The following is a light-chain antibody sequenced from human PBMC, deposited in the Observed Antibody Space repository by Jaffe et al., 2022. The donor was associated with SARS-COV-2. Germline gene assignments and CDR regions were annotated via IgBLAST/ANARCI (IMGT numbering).Light chain of an antibody. V-gene: IGKV1-33*01. CDR2: DGA. Sequence: DIQVTQSPSSLSASIGDQVTITCQASRDIGNYLNWYQQKPEKAPKILIYDGANLATGVPSRFSGSGSGTDFTFSINSLQPEDVGSYYCQHRDVFGPGTKVDVK. CDR3: QHRDV. J-gene: IGKJ3*01. CDR1: RDIGNY.